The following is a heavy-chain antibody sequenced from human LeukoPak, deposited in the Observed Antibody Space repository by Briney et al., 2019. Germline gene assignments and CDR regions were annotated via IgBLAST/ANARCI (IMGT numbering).Heavy chain of an antibody. CDR3: ARRRVVRSVYPWGWGPKPRTSYNGMDV. D-gene: IGHD5/OR15-5a*01. CDR1: GGSISTRDSY. V-gene: IGHV4-39*01. Sequence: PSETLSLTCTVSGGSISTRDSYWAWIRQPPGKGLEWIGSIYYDGSTYYSPSLKSRVTMSVDTSKNQFSLHLFSVTAADTAVYFCARRRVVRSVYPWGWGPKPRTSYNGMDVWGQGTTVTVSS. J-gene: IGHJ6*02. CDR2: IYYDGST.